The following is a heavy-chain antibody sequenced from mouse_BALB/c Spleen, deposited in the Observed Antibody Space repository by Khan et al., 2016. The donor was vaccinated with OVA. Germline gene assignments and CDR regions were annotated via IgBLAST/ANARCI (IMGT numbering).Heavy chain of an antibody. Sequence: VQLQQPGAELVRPGALVKLSCKASGFNIKDYYLHWVKQRPEQGLEWIGWIDPENGETVYDPKFQDKASITADTSSNTAYLQFSSLTSEDTAVYYCARSTYFALLAYWGQGTLVTVAA. CDR1: GFNIKDYY. V-gene: IGHV14-1*02. J-gene: IGHJ3*01. CDR2: IDPENGET. CDR3: ARSTYFALLAY.